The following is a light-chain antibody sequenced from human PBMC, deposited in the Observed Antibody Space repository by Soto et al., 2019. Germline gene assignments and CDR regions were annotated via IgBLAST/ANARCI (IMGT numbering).Light chain of an antibody. V-gene: IGKV3-15*01. CDR2: AAS. Sequence: PDTLFVAPGERALPFCRASQSISTNLAWYQQKPGQAPRLLIYAASNRATGVPARFSGSWSGTEFTLTISSLQSDDFAVYYCLQYNNWITSCQGARLEI. CDR1: QSISTN. J-gene: IGKJ5*01. CDR3: LQYNNWIT.